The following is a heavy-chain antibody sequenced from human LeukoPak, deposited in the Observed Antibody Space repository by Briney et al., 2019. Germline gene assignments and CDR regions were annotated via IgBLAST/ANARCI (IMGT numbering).Heavy chain of an antibody. Sequence: SVKVSCKASGGTFSSYAISWVRQAPGQGLEWMGGIIPIFGTANYAQKFQGRVTITADESTSTAYMELSSLRSEDTAVYHCARDSHSMVRGVITYYYYYYMDVWGKGTTVTISS. J-gene: IGHJ6*03. CDR2: IIPIFGTA. CDR3: ARDSHSMVRGVITYYYYYYMDV. D-gene: IGHD3-10*01. CDR1: GGTFSSYA. V-gene: IGHV1-69*13.